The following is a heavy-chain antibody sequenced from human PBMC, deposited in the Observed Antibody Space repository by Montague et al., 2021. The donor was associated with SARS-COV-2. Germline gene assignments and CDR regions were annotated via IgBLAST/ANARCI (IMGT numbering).Heavy chain of an antibody. CDR3: ARRPYYYDSSGQFDP. CDR2: IYYSGST. D-gene: IGHD3-22*01. CDR1: GGSISSSTYY. J-gene: IGHJ5*02. Sequence: LSLTCTVSGGSISSSTYYWGWIRQPPGKGLEWIASIYYSGSTYFNPSLKSRVAISIDTSKNQFSLKLSSVTDADTAVYYCARRPYYYDSSGQFDPWGQGVLVTVSS. V-gene: IGHV4-39*07.